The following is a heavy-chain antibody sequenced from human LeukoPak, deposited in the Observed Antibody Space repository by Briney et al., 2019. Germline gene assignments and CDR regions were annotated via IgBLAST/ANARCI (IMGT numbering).Heavy chain of an antibody. CDR1: GFIFISSA. CDR2: ISGTGGST. CDR3: TKGGSYAPLDY. J-gene: IGHJ4*02. Sequence: GGSLRLSCAASGFIFISSAMTWVRQAPGEGLEWVSAISGTGGSTVYADSVKGRLTISRDNSKNTLYLQMSSLRDEDTAIYYCTKGGSYAPLDYWGQGTLVTVSS. V-gene: IGHV3-23*01. D-gene: IGHD1-26*01.